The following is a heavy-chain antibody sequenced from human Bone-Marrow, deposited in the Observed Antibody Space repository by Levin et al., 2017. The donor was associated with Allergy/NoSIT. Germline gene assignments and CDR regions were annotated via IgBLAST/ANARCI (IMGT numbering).Heavy chain of an antibody. J-gene: IGHJ6*03. CDR1: GFTFSSYH. D-gene: IGHD6-13*01. V-gene: IGHV3-13*04. Sequence: GESLKISCAASGFTFSSYHMHWVRQVAGKGLEWVSAIGAADETYYAAPVKGRFTISRENAKNSLYLHMSSLRAGDTAVYYCARSIAASYMDVWGKGTTVTVSS. CDR3: ARSIAASYMDV. CDR2: IGAADET.